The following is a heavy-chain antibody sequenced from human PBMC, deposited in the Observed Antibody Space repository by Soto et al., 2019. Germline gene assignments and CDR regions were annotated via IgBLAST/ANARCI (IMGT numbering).Heavy chain of an antibody. V-gene: IGHV4-59*01. Sequence: SETLSLTCTVSGGSISSYYWSWIRQPPGKGLEWIGYIYYSGSTNYNPSLKSRVTISVDTSKNQFSLKLSSVTAADTAVYYCARVFKEQQLVMGYYYYGMDVWGQGTTVTVSS. CDR2: IYYSGST. CDR3: ARVFKEQQLVMGYYYYGMDV. J-gene: IGHJ6*02. D-gene: IGHD6-13*01. CDR1: GGSISSYY.